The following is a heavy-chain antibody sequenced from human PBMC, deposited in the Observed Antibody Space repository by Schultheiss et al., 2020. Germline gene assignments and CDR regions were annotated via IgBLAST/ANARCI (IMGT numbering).Heavy chain of an antibody. Sequence: GGSLRLSCAASGFPFGSFAMHWVRQAPGKGLEWVAVISYDGNNKYYADSVKGRFTISRDNSKKTLYVQMNSLKVEDTAIYYCAREGSTSGTHAFDIWGQGTMVTVSS. CDR2: ISYDGNNK. D-gene: IGHD3-10*01. CDR3: AREGSTSGTHAFDI. CDR1: GFPFGSFA. V-gene: IGHV3-33*08. J-gene: IGHJ3*02.